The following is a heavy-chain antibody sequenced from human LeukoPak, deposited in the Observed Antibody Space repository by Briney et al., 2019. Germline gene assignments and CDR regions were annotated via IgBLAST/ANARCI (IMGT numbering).Heavy chain of an antibody. V-gene: IGHV1-18*01. Sequence: ASVKVSCKPSGYTFISYGISWVRQAPGQGLEWVGWISAYKGVTDYAQNFQGRVAMTSDTSTSTVYLELMSLTFEDTVVYYCARVNDIAVVAAAAPHYEFWGQGTLVIVSS. J-gene: IGHJ4*02. CDR2: ISAYKGVT. D-gene: IGHD2-15*01. CDR3: ARVNDIAVVAAAAPHYEF. CDR1: GYTFISYG.